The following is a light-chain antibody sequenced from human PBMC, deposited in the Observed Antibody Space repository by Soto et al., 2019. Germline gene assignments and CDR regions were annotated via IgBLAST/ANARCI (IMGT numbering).Light chain of an antibody. CDR1: PSVSSY. V-gene: IGKV3-11*01. Sequence: EIVLTQSPATLSLSPGERATISCRASPSVSSYLAWYQQKPGQAPRLLIYDASNRATVIPARFSGGGSGTDFTLTISSLVPDDFAVYYCQQRSNWRFTFGPGTRVDIK. CDR3: QQRSNWRFT. CDR2: DAS. J-gene: IGKJ3*01.